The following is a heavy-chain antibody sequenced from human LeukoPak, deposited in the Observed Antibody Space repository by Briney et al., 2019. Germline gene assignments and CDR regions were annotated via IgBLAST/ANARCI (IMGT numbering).Heavy chain of an antibody. V-gene: IGHV1-18*01. D-gene: IGHD4-17*01. CDR1: GYTFTSYG. Sequence: ASVKVSCKASGYTFTSYGISWVRQAPGQGLEWMGWISAYNGNTNYAQKLQGRVTMTTDTSTSTACMELRSVRSDDPAVYYCARDDAPFGDYGNEQAIHWGQGTLVTVSS. J-gene: IGHJ4*02. CDR3: ARDDAPFGDYGNEQAIH. CDR2: ISAYNGNT.